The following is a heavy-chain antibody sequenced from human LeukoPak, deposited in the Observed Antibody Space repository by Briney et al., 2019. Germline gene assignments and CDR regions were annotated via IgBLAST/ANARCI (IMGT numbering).Heavy chain of an antibody. J-gene: IGHJ4*02. D-gene: IGHD6-13*01. CDR3: ARGGAAAGIFGEY. Sequence: ASVKVSCKASGYTFTDYYMHWVRQAPGQGLEWMGWINPNSGGTNYAQKFQGRVTMTRDTSISTAYMELSSLRSDDTAVYYCARGGAAAGIFGEYWGQGTLVTVSS. V-gene: IGHV1-2*02. CDR2: INPNSGGT. CDR1: GYTFTDYY.